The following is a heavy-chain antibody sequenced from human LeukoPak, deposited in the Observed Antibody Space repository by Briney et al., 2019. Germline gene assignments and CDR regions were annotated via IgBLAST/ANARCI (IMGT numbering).Heavy chain of an antibody. J-gene: IGHJ4*02. D-gene: IGHD3-10*01. CDR3: AKETSYYGSGTYVYFDY. CDR2: TSYDETNK. V-gene: IGHV3-30*18. CDR1: KFTFSFSG. Sequence: AGGSLRLSCAPSKFTFSFSGTHWVRQAPGKGLGWVASTSYDETNKQYADSVKGRFTISRDNANRTLYLQMNSTRPEDEAVYYCAKETSYYGSGTYVYFDYWGQGALVTVSS.